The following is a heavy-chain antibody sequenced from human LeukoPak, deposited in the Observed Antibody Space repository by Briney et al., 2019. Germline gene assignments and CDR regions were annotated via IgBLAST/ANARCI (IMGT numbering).Heavy chain of an antibody. J-gene: IGHJ4*02. CDR1: GYTFTSYG. CDR2: INPSGGST. V-gene: IGHV1-46*01. Sequence: GASVKVSCKASGYTFTSYGISWVRQAPGQGLEWMGIINPSGGSTSYAQKFQGRVTMTRDTSTSTVYMELSSLRSEDTAVYYCARDYNWNYGPVDYWGQGTLVTVSS. D-gene: IGHD1-7*01. CDR3: ARDYNWNYGPVDY.